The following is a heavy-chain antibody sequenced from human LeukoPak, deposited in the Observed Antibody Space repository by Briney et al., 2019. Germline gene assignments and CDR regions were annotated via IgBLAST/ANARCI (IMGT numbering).Heavy chain of an antibody. J-gene: IGHJ6*03. V-gene: IGHV1-69*04. CDR3: ARTFGSGSYSIRASYYYYYMDV. Sequence: ASVKVSCKASGGTFSSYAISWVRQAPGQGLEWMGRIIPILGIANYAQKFQGRVTITADKSTSTAYMELSSLRSEDTAVYYCARTFGSGSYSIRASYYYYYMDVWGKGTTVTVSS. D-gene: IGHD3-10*01. CDR2: IIPILGIA. CDR1: GGTFSSYA.